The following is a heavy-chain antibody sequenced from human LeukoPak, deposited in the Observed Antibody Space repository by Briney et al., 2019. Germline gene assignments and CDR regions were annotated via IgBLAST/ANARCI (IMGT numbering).Heavy chain of an antibody. CDR3: PRWFMSTRELLRNWFDP. J-gene: IGHJ5*02. V-gene: IGHV7-4-1*02. CDR1: GYTFTSYA. D-gene: IGHD1-26*01. Sequence: GASVKVSCKASGYTFTSYAMNWVRQAPGQGLEWMGWINTNTGNPTYAQGFTGRFVFSLDTSVSTAYLQISSLKAEDTAVYYCPRWFMSTRELLRNWFDPWGQGTLVTVSS. CDR2: INTNTGNP.